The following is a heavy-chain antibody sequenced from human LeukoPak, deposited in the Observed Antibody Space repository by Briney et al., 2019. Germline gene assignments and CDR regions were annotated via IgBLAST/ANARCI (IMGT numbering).Heavy chain of an antibody. J-gene: IGHJ2*01. Sequence: GGSLRLSCAASGFIFDDYAMHWVRQAPGKGLEWVSGISWNSGSLAYADSVKGRFAISRDNAKNSLYLQMNSLRTEDTALYYCARGLGGDQGYFDLWGRGTLATVSS. CDR3: ARGLGGDQGYFDL. CDR1: GFIFDDYA. D-gene: IGHD3-10*01. CDR2: ISWNSGSL. V-gene: IGHV3-9*01.